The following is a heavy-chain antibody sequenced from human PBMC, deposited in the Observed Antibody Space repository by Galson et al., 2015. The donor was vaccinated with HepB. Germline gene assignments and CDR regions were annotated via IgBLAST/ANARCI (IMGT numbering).Heavy chain of an antibody. Sequence: SLRLFCAASGFTFSSYWMTWVRQAPGKGLEWVANIKHDGSEKYYVDAVKGRFTISRDNAKKSVYLQMNNLRAEDTAMYYCARDWGVRIIGTTVSWFDPWGQGILVTVSS. CDR3: ARDWGVRIIGTTVSWFDP. J-gene: IGHJ5*02. V-gene: IGHV3-7*03. CDR1: GFTFSSYW. CDR2: IKHDGSEK. D-gene: IGHD1-7*01.